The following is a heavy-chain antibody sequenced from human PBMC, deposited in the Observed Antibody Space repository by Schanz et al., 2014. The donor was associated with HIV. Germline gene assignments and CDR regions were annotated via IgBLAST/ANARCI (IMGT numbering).Heavy chain of an antibody. J-gene: IGHJ4*02. V-gene: IGHV3-30*18. Sequence: QVQLVESGGGVVQPGRSLRLSCAASGFTFSSYGMHWVRQAPGKGLEWVTVISYDGNIRDYADSVKGRFTISRDNSKNMLYLQMNSLRAEDTAVYYCAKWDSSTSSSSFDSWGQGTLVTVSS. D-gene: IGHD2-2*01. CDR3: AKWDSSTSSSSFDS. CDR2: ISYDGNIR. CDR1: GFTFSSYG.